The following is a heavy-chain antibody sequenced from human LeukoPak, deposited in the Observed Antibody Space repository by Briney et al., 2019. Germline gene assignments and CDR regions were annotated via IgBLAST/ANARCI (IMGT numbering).Heavy chain of an antibody. J-gene: IGHJ4*02. D-gene: IGHD3-22*01. Sequence: GASVKVSCEASGYTFTGYYMHWVRQAPGQGLEWMGWINPNSGGTNYAQKFQGRVTMTRDTSISTAYMELSRLRSDDTAVYYCARGYYDSSGYWDYWGQGTLVTVSS. CDR3: ARGYYDSSGYWDY. CDR2: INPNSGGT. CDR1: GYTFTGYY. V-gene: IGHV1-2*02.